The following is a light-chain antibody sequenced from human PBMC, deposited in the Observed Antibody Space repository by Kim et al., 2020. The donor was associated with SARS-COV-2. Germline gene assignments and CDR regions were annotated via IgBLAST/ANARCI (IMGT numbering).Light chain of an antibody. CDR2: SAS. J-gene: IGKJ1*01. CDR1: QNIATY. CDR3: QETYSSFWM. V-gene: IGKV1-39*01. Sequence: DIQVTQSPSSLSASVGDRVTITCRASQNIATYLSWYQQKPGKAPKLLIYSASILQSEVPSRFSGSGSGTDFTLTISSLQPEDCGSYYCQETYSSFWMFGQGTKVDIK.